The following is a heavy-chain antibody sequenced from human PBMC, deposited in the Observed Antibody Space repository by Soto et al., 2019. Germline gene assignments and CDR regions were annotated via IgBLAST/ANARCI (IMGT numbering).Heavy chain of an antibody. V-gene: IGHV4-59*01. CDR3: ATGRVYYGSEY. CDR2: VYHTGTT. Sequence: QVQLQESGPGLVKPSETLSLTCTVSGGHISSYYWSWIRQTPGKGLEWVGYVYHTGTTNYNPSLKSRLTISLDPSRNQFSLSLSSVTAADTAVYYCATGRVYYGSEYWGQGNLVTVSP. J-gene: IGHJ4*02. D-gene: IGHD3-10*01. CDR1: GGHISSYY.